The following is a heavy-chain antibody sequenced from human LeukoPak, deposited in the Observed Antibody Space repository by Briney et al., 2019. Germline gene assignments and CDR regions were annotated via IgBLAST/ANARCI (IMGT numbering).Heavy chain of an antibody. D-gene: IGHD1-26*01. CDR2: MNPNSGNT. Sequence: ASVKVSCKASGYTFTSYDINWVRQATGQGLEWMGRMNPNSGNTGYAQKFQGRVTMTRNTSISTAYMELSSLRSEDTAVYYCARYSLLGNYYYYYMDVWGKGTTVTVSS. CDR3: ARYSLLGNYYYYYMDV. V-gene: IGHV1-8*01. CDR1: GYTFTSYD. J-gene: IGHJ6*03.